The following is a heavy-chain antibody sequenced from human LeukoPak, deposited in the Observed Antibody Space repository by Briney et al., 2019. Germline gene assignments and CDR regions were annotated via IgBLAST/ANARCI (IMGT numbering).Heavy chain of an antibody. J-gene: IGHJ4*02. CDR1: GFTFSSYW. CDR3: ARDGGYCSGGSCYNYFDY. V-gene: IGHV3-48*04. Sequence: GGSLRLSCAASGFTFSSYWMSWVRQAPGKGLEWVSYISSSGSTIYYADSVKGRFTISRDNAKNSLYLQMNSLRAEDTAVYYCARDGGYCSGGSCYNYFDYWGQGTLVTVSS. D-gene: IGHD2-15*01. CDR2: ISSSGSTI.